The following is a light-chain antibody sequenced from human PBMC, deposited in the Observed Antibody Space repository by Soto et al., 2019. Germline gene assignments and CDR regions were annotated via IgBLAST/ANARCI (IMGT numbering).Light chain of an antibody. J-gene: IGKJ2*01. V-gene: IGKV3-15*01. Sequence: EIVMTQSPATLSVSPGEGATLSCRASQSFDSNLAWYQQKPGQAPRLLIYGASTRATGVPARFSGSGSGTEFTLTISSLQSEGFAVYYCQQYNDWPSMYTFGQGTKLEMK. CDR3: QQYNDWPSMYT. CDR1: QSFDSN. CDR2: GAS.